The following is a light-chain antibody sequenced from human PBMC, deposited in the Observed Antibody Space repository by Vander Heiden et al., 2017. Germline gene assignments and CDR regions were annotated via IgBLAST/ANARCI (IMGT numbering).Light chain of an antibody. J-gene: IGLJ2*01. Sequence: QSALTQPPSASGSPGQSVTISCTGTSSDVGGYNYVSWYQQHPGNAPILMIYEVSRRPSGVPDRFSGSKSGNTASLTVSGLQAEDEADYYCSSYAGSNNLVFGGGTKL. CDR1: SSDVGGYNY. CDR2: EVS. V-gene: IGLV2-8*01. CDR3: SSYAGSNNLV.